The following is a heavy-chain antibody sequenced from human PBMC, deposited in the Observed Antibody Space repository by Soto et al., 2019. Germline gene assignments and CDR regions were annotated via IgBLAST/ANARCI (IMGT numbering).Heavy chain of an antibody. D-gene: IGHD3-10*01. J-gene: IGHJ5*02. CDR3: ARGVLLWFGELPLGWFDP. V-gene: IGHV4-34*01. CDR2: INHSGST. CDR1: GGSFSGYY. Sequence: QVQLQQWGAGLLKPSETLSLTCAVYGGSFSGYYWSWIRQPPGKGLEWIGEINHSGSTNYNPSLKSRVTIAVDPSTNQFSLKLSSVTAADTAVYYCARGVLLWFGELPLGWFDPWGQGTLVTVSS.